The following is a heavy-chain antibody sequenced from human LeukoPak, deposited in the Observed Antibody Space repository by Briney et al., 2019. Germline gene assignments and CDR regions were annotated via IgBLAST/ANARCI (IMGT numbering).Heavy chain of an antibody. Sequence: GGSLRLSCAASGFTFSSYWMSWVRQAPGKGLEWVANIKQDGSEKYYVDSVKGRFTISRDNAKNSLYLQMNSLRAEDTALYYCAKDRSNYYDSSGYSSWGQGTLVTVSS. CDR3: AKDRSNYYDSSGYSS. J-gene: IGHJ5*02. CDR1: GFTFSSYW. CDR2: IKQDGSEK. V-gene: IGHV3-7*03. D-gene: IGHD3-22*01.